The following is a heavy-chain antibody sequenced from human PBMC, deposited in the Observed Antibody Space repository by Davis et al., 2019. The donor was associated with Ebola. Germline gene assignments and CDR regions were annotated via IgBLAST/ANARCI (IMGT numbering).Heavy chain of an antibody. Sequence: MPSETLSLTCTVSGGSISSSNYYWGWIRQPPGKGLEWIGSVFYSGDTYYNPSLKSRVTISVDTSKNQFSLKLSSVTAADTAMYYCARHQGAYYSDYWGQGTLVTVSP. CDR1: GGSISSSNYY. D-gene: IGHD3-10*01. J-gene: IGHJ4*02. CDR3: ARHQGAYYSDY. CDR2: VFYSGDT. V-gene: IGHV4-39*01.